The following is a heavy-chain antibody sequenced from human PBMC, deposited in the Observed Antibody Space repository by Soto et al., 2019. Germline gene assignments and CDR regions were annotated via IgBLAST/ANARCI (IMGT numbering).Heavy chain of an antibody. D-gene: IGHD3-22*01. V-gene: IGHV4-34*01. CDR1: GGSFSGYY. J-gene: IGHJ4*02. CDR2: INHSGST. CDR3: ARVHYYDSRGDY. Sequence: SETLSLTCAVYGGSFSGYYWSWIRQPPGKGLEWIGEINHSGSTNYNPSLKSRVTISVDTSKNQFSLKLSSVTAADTAVYYCARVHYYDSRGDYWGQGTLVTVSS.